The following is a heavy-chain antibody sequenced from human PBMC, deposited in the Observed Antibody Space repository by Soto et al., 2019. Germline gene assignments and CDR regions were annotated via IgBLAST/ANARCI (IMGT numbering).Heavy chain of an antibody. J-gene: IGHJ3*02. D-gene: IGHD4-17*01. CDR3: ARAGNYGGNSRVYDAFDI. CDR2: INPNSGGT. CDR1: GYTFTGYY. V-gene: IGHV1-2*04. Sequence: ASVKVSCKASGYTFTGYYMHWVRQAPGQELEWMGWINPNSGGTNYAQKFQGWVTMTRDTSISTAYMELSRLRSDDTAVYYCARAGNYGGNSRVYDAFDIWGQGTMVTVSS.